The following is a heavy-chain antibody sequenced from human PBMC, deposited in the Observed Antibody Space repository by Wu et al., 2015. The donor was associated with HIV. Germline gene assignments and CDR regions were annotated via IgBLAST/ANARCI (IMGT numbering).Heavy chain of an antibody. Sequence: QVQLVQSGAEVKKPGASVKVSCKASGYTFTGYYMHWVRQAPGQGLEWTGWINPNSGGTNYAQKFQGRVTMTRDTSISTAYMELSRLRSDDTAVYYCARVVEWNDRGRTLDYVGQGTWSPSP. D-gene: IGHD1-1*01. CDR3: ARVVEWNDRGRTLDY. V-gene: IGHV1-2*02. CDR1: GYTFTGYY. J-gene: IGHJ4*02. CDR2: INPNSGGT.